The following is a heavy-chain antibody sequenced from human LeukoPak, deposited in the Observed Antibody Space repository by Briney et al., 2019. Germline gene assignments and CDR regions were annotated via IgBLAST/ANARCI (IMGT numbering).Heavy chain of an antibody. Sequence: GGSLRLSCGASGFTFSRYGMHWVRQAPGKGLEWVAYIRKDGSDKYYADSVKGRFTISRDNAKNSLYLHMNSLRAEDTALYYCAGGDRNGWYFDYWGQGTLVTVSS. CDR1: GFTFSRYG. J-gene: IGHJ4*02. CDR3: AGGDRNGWYFDY. CDR2: IRKDGSDK. D-gene: IGHD6-19*01. V-gene: IGHV3-30*02.